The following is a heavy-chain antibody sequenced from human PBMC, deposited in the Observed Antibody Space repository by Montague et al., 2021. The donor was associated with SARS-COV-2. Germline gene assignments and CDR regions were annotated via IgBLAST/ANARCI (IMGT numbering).Heavy chain of an antibody. J-gene: IGHJ3*02. CDR3: ARESGFLDAFDI. D-gene: IGHD1-14*01. V-gene: IGHV4-59*01. Sequence: SETLSLTCTVSGGSMNSYYWSWIRQPPGKGLEWIGYIFYSGDTNNNPSLKSRVTISVDTSKNQFSLKLTYVTAADTAVYYCARESGFLDAFDIWGQGTMVTVSS. CDR2: IFYSGDT. CDR1: GGSMNSYY.